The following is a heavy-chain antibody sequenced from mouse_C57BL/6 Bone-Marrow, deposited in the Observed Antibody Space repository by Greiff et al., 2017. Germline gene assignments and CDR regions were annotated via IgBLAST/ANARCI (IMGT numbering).Heavy chain of an antibody. CDR3: ARRDIYYDYGFDY. Sequence: EVHLVESGPGMVKPSQSLSLTCTVTGYSITSGYDWHWIRHFPGNKLEWMGYISYSGSTNYNPSLKSRISITHDTSKNHFFLKLNSVTTEDTATYYCARRDIYYDYGFDYWGQGTTLTVSS. V-gene: IGHV3-1*01. CDR2: ISYSGST. D-gene: IGHD2-4*01. J-gene: IGHJ2*01. CDR1: GYSITSGYD.